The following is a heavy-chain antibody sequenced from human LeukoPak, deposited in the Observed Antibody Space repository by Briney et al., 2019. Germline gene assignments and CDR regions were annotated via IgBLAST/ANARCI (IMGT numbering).Heavy chain of an antibody. CDR2: INPNSGGT. D-gene: IGHD3-10*01. CDR3: ARVCGSGAGSYYISNWFDP. Sequence: ASVKVSCKASGYTFTGYYMHWVRHAPGQGLEWMGWINPNSGGTNQAKKFPGRVTMTRDPSISTASLELSRLSSDDTAAYYCARVCGSGAGSYYISNWFDPWGGRTLVTVS. J-gene: IGHJ5*02. V-gene: IGHV1-2*02. CDR1: GYTFTGYY.